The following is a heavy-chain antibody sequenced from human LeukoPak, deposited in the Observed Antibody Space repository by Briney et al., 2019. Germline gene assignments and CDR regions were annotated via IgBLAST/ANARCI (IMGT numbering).Heavy chain of an antibody. V-gene: IGHV1-8*02. CDR1: GYTLTGYY. Sequence: ASVKVSCKASGYTLTGYYMHWVRQAPGQGLEWMGWMNPNSGNTGYAQKFQGRVTMTRNTSISTAYMELSSLRSEDTAVYYCARVPVAVAGTLWGQGTLVTVSS. J-gene: IGHJ4*02. CDR3: ARVPVAVAGTL. D-gene: IGHD6-19*01. CDR2: MNPNSGNT.